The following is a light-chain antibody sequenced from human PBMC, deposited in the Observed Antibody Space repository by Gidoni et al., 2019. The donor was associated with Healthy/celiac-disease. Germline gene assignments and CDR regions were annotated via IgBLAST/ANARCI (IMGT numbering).Light chain of an antibody. J-gene: IGLJ2*01. Sequence: QSVLAQPPSFSAAPGQRVTNSCTGISSNSGAGSDVHWYQQRPGTAPKLRIYGNSNRPSGVPDRFSGSKYGTSASLAITVLQAEDEADYYCQSYDSSHVLFGGGTKLTVL. CDR3: QSYDSSHVL. CDR1: SSNSGAGSD. CDR2: GNS. V-gene: IGLV1-40*01.